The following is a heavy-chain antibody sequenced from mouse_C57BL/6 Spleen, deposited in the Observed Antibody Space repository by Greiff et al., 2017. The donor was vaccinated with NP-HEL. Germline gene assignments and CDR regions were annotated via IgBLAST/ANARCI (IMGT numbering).Heavy chain of an antibody. J-gene: IGHJ3*01. D-gene: IGHD1-1*01. Sequence: QVQLQQPGAELVKPGASVKLSCKASGYTFTSYWMHWVKQRPGRGLEWIGRIDPNSGGTKYNEKFKSKATLTVDKPSSTAYMQLSSLTSEDSAVYYCTRTPTTTVVGGRFAYWGQGTLVTVSA. CDR3: TRTPTTTVVGGRFAY. CDR2: IDPNSGGT. V-gene: IGHV1-62-3*01. CDR1: GYTFTSYW.